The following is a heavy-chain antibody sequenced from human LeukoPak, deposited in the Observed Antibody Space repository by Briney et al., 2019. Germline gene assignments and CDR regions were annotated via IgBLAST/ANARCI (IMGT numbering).Heavy chain of an antibody. CDR3: ARGELPARLSRYYYYYGMDV. Sequence: SETLSLTCAVYGGSFSGYYWSWIRQPPGKGLEWIGEINHSGSTNYNPSLKSRVTISVDTSKNQFSLKLSSVTAADTAVYYCARGELPARLSRYYYYYGMDVWGQGTTVTVSS. CDR2: INHSGST. V-gene: IGHV4-34*01. CDR1: GGSFSGYY. J-gene: IGHJ6*02. D-gene: IGHD6-6*01.